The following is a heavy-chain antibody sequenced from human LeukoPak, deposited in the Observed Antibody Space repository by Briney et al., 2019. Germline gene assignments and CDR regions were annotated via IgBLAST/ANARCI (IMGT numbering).Heavy chain of an antibody. D-gene: IGHD3-22*01. J-gene: IGHJ3*02. Sequence: SETLSLTCTVSGGSISSYYWSWIRQPAGKGLEWIGRIYTSGSTNYNPSLKSRVTMSVDTSKNQFSLKLSSVTAADTAVYYCARDFPLYYYDSSGSNAFDIWGQGTMVTVSS. CDR3: ARDFPLYYYDSSGSNAFDI. V-gene: IGHV4-4*07. CDR1: GGSISSYY. CDR2: IYTSGST.